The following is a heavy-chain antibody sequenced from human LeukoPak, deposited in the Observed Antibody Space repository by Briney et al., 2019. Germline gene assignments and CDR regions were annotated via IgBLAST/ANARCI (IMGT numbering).Heavy chain of an antibody. CDR2: INHSGST. D-gene: IGHD3-9*01. J-gene: IGHJ4*02. V-gene: IGHV4-34*01. Sequence: KPSETLSLTCAVYGGSFSGYYWSWIRQPPGKGLEWIGEINHSGSTNYNPSLKSRVTISVDTSKNQSSLKLSSVTAADTAVYYCARGRDYDILTGPRYYSDYWGQGTLVTVSS. CDR3: ARGRDYDILTGPRYYSDY. CDR1: GGSFSGYY.